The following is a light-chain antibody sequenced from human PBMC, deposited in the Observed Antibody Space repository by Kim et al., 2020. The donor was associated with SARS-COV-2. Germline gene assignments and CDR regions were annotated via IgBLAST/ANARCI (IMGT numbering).Light chain of an antibody. J-gene: IGKJ1*01. CDR3: QQYGSSSGWT. V-gene: IGKV3-20*01. CDR2: GAS. Sequence: PGQRATLSFRASQSISSRYLAWYQQKPGQAPRLLIYGASSSSTGIPYRFRGRGSGTDFNLTISRLEPADFAVYYCQQYGSSSGWTFGQGTKVDIK. CDR1: QSISSRY.